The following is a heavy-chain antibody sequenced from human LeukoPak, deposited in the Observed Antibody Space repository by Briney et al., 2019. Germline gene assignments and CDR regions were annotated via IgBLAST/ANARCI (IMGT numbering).Heavy chain of an antibody. V-gene: IGHV4-4*08. CDR3: ASGISVDPDTFDI. CDR2: VSNSGTT. J-gene: IGHJ3*02. Sequence: SETLSLTCTVSNGSISLHFWSWIRQSPGRGLEGIGYVSNSGTTHYNPSLKSRVTISVDTSKSHLSLKLSSVTAADTAVYYCASGISVDPDTFDIWGPGTMVTVSP. D-gene: IGHD3-3*02. CDR1: NGSISLHF.